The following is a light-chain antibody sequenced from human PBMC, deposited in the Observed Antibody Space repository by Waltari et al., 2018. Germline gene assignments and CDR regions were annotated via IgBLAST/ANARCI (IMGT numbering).Light chain of an antibody. CDR2: DVS. J-gene: IGLJ2*01. CDR3: SSYISSDTLEL. Sequence: HSALTQPASVSGSPGQSITIPCTGTSSDVGGYNYVSWYQHHPGKAPKRMIYDVSNRPSGVSNRFSGSKSGNTASLTISGLQAEDEADYYCSSYISSDTLELFGGGTSLTVL. CDR1: SSDVGGYNY. V-gene: IGLV2-14*03.